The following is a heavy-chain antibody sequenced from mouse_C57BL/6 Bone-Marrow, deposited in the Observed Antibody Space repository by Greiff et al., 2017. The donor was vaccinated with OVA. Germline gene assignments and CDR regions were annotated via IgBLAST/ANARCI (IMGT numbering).Heavy chain of an antibody. J-gene: IGHJ4*01. Sequence: DVQLQESGPGLVKPSQSLSLTCSVTGYSITSGYYWNWIRQFPGNKLEWMGYISYDGSNNYNPSLKNRISITRDTSKNQFFLKLNSVTTEDTATYYCARAGYSNYGYAMDYWGQGTSVTVSS. V-gene: IGHV3-6*01. D-gene: IGHD2-5*01. CDR3: ARAGYSNYGYAMDY. CDR2: ISYDGSN. CDR1: GYSITSGYY.